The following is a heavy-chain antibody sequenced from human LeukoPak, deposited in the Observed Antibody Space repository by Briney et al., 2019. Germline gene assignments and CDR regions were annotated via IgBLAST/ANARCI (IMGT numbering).Heavy chain of an antibody. D-gene: IGHD3-10*01. CDR2: INHSGST. CDR3: ARGKITMVRGAADAFDI. V-gene: IGHV4-34*01. Sequence: SETLSLTCAVYGGSFSGYYWSWIRQPPGKGLEWIGEINHSGSTNYNPSLKSRVTISVDTSKNQFSLKLSSVTAADTAVYYCARGKITMVRGAADAFDIWGRGTMVTVSS. J-gene: IGHJ3*02. CDR1: GGSFSGYY.